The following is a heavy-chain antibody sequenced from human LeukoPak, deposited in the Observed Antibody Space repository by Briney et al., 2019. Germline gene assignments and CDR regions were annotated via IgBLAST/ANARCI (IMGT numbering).Heavy chain of an antibody. CDR3: ARDRLARGSSWYLYVDY. D-gene: IGHD6-13*01. V-gene: IGHV3-30-3*01. CDR1: GFTFSSYT. J-gene: IGHJ4*02. Sequence: GGSLRLSCAASGFTFSSYTIHWVRQPPGKGLEWVAVISFDGSNKYYADSVKGRFTISRDNSKNTLYLQMNSLRAEDTAVYYCARDRLARGSSWYLYVDYWGQGTLVTVS. CDR2: ISFDGSNK.